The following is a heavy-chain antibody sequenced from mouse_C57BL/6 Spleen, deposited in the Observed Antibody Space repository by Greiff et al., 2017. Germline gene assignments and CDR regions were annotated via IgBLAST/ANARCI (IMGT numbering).Heavy chain of an antibody. CDR1: GFTFSDYG. Sequence: EVQGVESGGGLVKPGGSLKLSCAASGFTFSDYGMHWVRQAPEKGLEWVAYISSGSSTIYYADTVKGRFTISRDNAKNTLFLQMTSLRSEDTAMYYCARPLYYDYGYYFDYWGQGTTLTVSS. CDR2: ISSGSSTI. D-gene: IGHD2-4*01. CDR3: ARPLYYDYGYYFDY. V-gene: IGHV5-17*01. J-gene: IGHJ2*01.